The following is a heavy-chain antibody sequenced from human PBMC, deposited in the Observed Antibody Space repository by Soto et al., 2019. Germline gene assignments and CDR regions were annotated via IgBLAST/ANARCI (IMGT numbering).Heavy chain of an antibody. V-gene: IGHV1-2*02. J-gene: IGHJ6*02. CDR1: GYTFTGYY. CDR2: INPNSGDT. CDR3: AKGGAIVAAGTRVYLYNAMDV. D-gene: IGHD1-26*01. Sequence: ASVKVSCKAFGYTFTGYYVHWVRQAPGQGLEWMGWINPNSGDTYLAQRFQGRVTMNRDTSIGTAYMELRGLTSDDTAEYYCAKGGAIVAAGTRVYLYNAMDVWRQGXTVTVSS.